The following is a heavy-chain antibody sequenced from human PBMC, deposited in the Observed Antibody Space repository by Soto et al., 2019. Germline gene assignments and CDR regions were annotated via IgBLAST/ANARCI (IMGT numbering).Heavy chain of an antibody. Sequence: PSETLSLTCTVSGGSISSGGYYWSWIRQHPGKGLEWIGYIYYSGSTHYNPSLKSRVTMSVDASTNQFSLTLKSVTAADTAVYYCARVRPASSSLVYFYGMDVWGQGTTVTVSS. CDR3: ARVRPASSSLVYFYGMDV. V-gene: IGHV4-31*03. D-gene: IGHD6-6*01. J-gene: IGHJ6*01. CDR2: IYYSGST. CDR1: GGSISSGGYY.